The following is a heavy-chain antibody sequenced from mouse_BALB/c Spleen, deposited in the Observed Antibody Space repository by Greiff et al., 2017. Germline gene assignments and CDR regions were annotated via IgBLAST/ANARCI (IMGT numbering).Heavy chain of an antibody. Sequence: EVQLVESGAGLVKPGGSLKLSCAASGFTFSSYAMSWVRQTPEQRLEWVASISSGGSTYYPDSVKGRFTITRDNARNILYMQMSSLRSEDTAMYYCAREGDGDAMDYWGQGTAVTVSS. CDR3: AREGDGDAMDY. CDR2: ISSGGST. V-gene: IGHV5-6-5*01. D-gene: IGHD2-3*01. CDR1: GFTFSSYA. J-gene: IGHJ4*01.